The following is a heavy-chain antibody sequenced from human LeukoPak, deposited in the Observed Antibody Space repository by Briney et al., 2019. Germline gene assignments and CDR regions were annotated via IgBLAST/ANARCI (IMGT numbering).Heavy chain of an antibody. CDR2: INHSGST. CDR3: ARNGIGYSGSYYDWFDP. Sequence: PSETLSLTCAVYGGSFSGYYWSWIRQPPGKGLEWIGEINHSGSTNYNPSLKSRVTISVDTSKNQFSLKLSSVTAADTAVYYCARNGIGYSGSYYDWFDPWGQGTLVTVSS. CDR1: GGSFSGYY. V-gene: IGHV4-34*01. D-gene: IGHD1-26*01. J-gene: IGHJ5*02.